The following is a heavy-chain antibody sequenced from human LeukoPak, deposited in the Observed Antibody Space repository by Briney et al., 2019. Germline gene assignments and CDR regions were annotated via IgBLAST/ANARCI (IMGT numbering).Heavy chain of an antibody. Sequence: GASVKVSCKASGYTFTSYYMHWVRQAPGQGLEWMGIINPSGGSTSYAQKFQGRVTMTRDMSTSTVYMELSSLRSEDTAVYYCARDSLSRQQLGIYYFDYWGQGTLVTVSS. CDR1: GYTFTSYY. CDR3: ARDSLSRQQLGIYYFDY. J-gene: IGHJ4*02. V-gene: IGHV1-46*01. D-gene: IGHD6-13*01. CDR2: INPSGGST.